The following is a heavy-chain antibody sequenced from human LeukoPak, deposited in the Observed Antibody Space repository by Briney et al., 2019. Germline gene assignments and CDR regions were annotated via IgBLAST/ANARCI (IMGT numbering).Heavy chain of an antibody. D-gene: IGHD7-27*01. J-gene: IGHJ4*02. CDR2: IYYGGST. V-gene: IGHV4-59*01. CDR3: ARQLGITHFDY. Sequence: SETLSLTCTVSGGSISSYYWSWIRQPPGKGLEWIGYIYYGGSTNYNPSLKSRVTISVDTSKNQFSLKLSSVTAADTAVYYCARQLGITHFDYWGQGTLVTVSS. CDR1: GGSISSYY.